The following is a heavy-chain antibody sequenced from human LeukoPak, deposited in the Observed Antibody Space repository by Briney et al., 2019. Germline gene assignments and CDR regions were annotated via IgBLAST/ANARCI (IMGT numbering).Heavy chain of an antibody. CDR1: GYTSTSYV. Sequence: ASVKVSCKASGYTSTSYVISWVQQATGPRIDRMAWISAYNGNTNYAQKLQCRVTMTTDTSTSTAYMELRSLRSDDTAVYYCAREIGELPEVWFDPWGQGTLVTVSS. D-gene: IGHD3-10*01. CDR3: AREIGELPEVWFDP. J-gene: IGHJ5*02. CDR2: ISAYNGNT. V-gene: IGHV1-18*01.